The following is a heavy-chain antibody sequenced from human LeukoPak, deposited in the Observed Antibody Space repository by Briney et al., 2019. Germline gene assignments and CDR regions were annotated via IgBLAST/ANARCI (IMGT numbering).Heavy chain of an antibody. V-gene: IGHV4-34*01. CDR1: GGSFSGYY. D-gene: IGHD4-23*01. J-gene: IGHJ4*02. CDR3: AREADGGKGPNLDY. Sequence: SETLSLTCAVYGGSFSGYYWSWIRQPPGKGLEWLGEIYHSGSTNYNPSLKSRVTISVDESKNQFSLKLSSVTDADTAVYYCAREADGGKGPNLDYWGQGTQVTVSS. CDR2: IYHSGST.